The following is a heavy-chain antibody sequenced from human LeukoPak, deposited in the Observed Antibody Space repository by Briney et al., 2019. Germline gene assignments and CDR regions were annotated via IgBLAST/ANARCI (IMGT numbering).Heavy chain of an antibody. CDR3: AKLLQNYDFWSGPSDYYYMGV. Sequence: SSETLSLTCTVSGGSISSYYWNWIRQPPGKGLEWIGYIYTSGSTNYNPSLKSRVTISVDTSKNQFSLKLSSVTAADTAVYYCAKLLQNYDFWSGPSDYYYMGVWGKGTTVTVFS. D-gene: IGHD3-3*01. CDR1: GGSISSYY. CDR2: IYTSGST. V-gene: IGHV4-4*09. J-gene: IGHJ6*03.